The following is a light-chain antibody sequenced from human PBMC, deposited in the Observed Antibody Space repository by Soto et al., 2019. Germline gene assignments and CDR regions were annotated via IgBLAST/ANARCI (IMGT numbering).Light chain of an antibody. CDR2: AAS. J-gene: IGKJ1*01. Sequence: DIQMTRSPSSLSASVGVRVTITCRASQGITNDLGLYQQKPGKAPKRLIYAASSLQSGVPSRFSGSGSGTEFTFTISSLQPEDFATYDCLPHNSYSWIVGQVTMVDNK. V-gene: IGKV1-17*01. CDR3: LPHNSYSWI. CDR1: QGITND.